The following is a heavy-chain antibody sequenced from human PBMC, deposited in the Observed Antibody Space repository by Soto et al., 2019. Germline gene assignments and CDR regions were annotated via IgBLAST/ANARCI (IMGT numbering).Heavy chain of an antibody. CDR2: ISAYNGNT. CDR1: GYTFTSYG. J-gene: IGHJ4*02. D-gene: IGHD2-21*02. V-gene: IGHV1-18*01. CDR3: ARGLAPDVVTARDS. Sequence: ASVKVSCKASGYTFTSYGISWVRRAPGQGLELMGWISAYNGNTNYAQKLQGRVTMTTXRXXXXAXMXLXXXXAEXTAVYVCARGLAPDVVTARDSWGQRTLFTVSS.